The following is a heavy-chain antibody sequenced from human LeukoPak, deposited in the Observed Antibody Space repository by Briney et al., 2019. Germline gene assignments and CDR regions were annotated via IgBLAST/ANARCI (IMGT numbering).Heavy chain of an antibody. CDR3: AKDWSIAALDY. V-gene: IGHV3-23*01. D-gene: IGHD6-6*01. J-gene: IGHJ4*02. Sequence: GGSLRLSCAASEFTFSSYAMSWVRQAPGKGLEWVSAISGSGGRTYYAESVKGRFTISRDNNENTLYLQMNSLRAEDTAVYYCAKDWSIAALDYWGQGTLVTVSS. CDR2: ISGSGGRT. CDR1: EFTFSSYA.